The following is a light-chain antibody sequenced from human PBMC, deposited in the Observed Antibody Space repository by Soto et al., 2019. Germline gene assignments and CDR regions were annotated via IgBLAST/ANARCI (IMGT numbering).Light chain of an antibody. CDR3: QQFASLPRT. V-gene: IGKV3-20*01. Sequence: EIVLTQSPGTLSLSPGESGTLSCRASQSLSSGFLAWYQQRPGQAPRLLIYAASSSATGIPDRFSGTGSGTDFTLTISRLEPEDFAVYYCQQFASLPRTFGQGTKVDIK. CDR2: AAS. J-gene: IGKJ1*01. CDR1: QSLSSGF.